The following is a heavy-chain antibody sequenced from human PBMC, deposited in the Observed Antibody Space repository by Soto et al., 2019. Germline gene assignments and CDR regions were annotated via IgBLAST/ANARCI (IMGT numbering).Heavy chain of an antibody. V-gene: IGHV6-1*01. J-gene: IGHJ4*02. D-gene: IGHD2-15*01. Sequence: SQTLSLTCAISGDSVSSNSAAWNWIRQSPSRGLEWLGRTYYRSKWYNDYAVSVKSRITINPDTSKNQFSLQLNSVTPEGTAVYYCARAGRPHCSGGSCYYVWGQGTLVTVPS. CDR2: TYYRSKWYN. CDR3: ARAGRPHCSGGSCYYV. CDR1: GDSVSSNSAA.